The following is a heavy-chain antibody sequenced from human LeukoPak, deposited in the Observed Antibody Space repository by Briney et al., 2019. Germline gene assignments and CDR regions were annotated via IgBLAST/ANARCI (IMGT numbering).Heavy chain of an antibody. CDR3: ARRLGRPLRIDY. CDR2: VYYSGGT. CDR1: GGSISSSSYY. J-gene: IGHJ4*02. V-gene: IGHV4-39*01. D-gene: IGHD6-19*01. Sequence: SETLSLTCTVSGGSISSSSYYWGWIRQPPGKGLEWIGSVYYSGGTYYNPSLKSRVTISVDTSKNQFSLKLSSVTAADTAVYYCARRLGRPLRIDYWGQGTLVTVSS.